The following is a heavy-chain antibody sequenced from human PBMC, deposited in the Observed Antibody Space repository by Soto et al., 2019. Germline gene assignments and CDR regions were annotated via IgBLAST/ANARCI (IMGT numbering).Heavy chain of an antibody. D-gene: IGHD2-8*01. CDR2: ISYDGSNK. J-gene: IGHJ3*02. V-gene: IGHV3-30*18. CDR1: GFTFSSYG. CDR3: AKGLMLRGRTGDAFDI. Sequence: LRLSCAASGFTFSSYGMHWVRQAPGKGLEWVAVISYDGSNKYYADSVKGRFTISRDNSKNTLYLQMNSLRAEDTAVYYCAKGLMLRGRTGDAFDIWGQGTMVTVSS.